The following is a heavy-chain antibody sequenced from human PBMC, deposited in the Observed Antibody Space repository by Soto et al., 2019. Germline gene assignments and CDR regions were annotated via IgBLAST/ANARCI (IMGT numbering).Heavy chain of an antibody. D-gene: IGHD1-1*01. Sequence: GGSLRLSCAASGFTFSSYAMHWVRQAPGKGLEWVAVIAYDGRSKYYADSVKGRFTISRDNSKNTLYLQMNSLRIEDTAVYYCARELERVFDYWGQGTLVTVSS. CDR2: IAYDGRSK. V-gene: IGHV3-30*04. CDR3: ARELERVFDY. CDR1: GFTFSSYA. J-gene: IGHJ4*02.